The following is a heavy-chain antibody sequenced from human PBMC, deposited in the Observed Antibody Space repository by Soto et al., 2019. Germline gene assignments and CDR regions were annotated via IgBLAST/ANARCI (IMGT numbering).Heavy chain of an antibody. V-gene: IGHV3-15*01. CDR1: GFTFSNAW. J-gene: IGHJ6*02. CDR3: TTRPRRGYCTNGVCYTVSYYYYGMDV. Sequence: EVQLVESGGGLVKPGGSLRLSCAASGFTFSNAWMSWVRQAPGKGLEWVGRIKSKTDGGTTDYAAPVKGRFTISRDDSKNTLYLQMNSLKTEDTAVYYCTTRPRRGYCTNGVCYTVSYYYYGMDVWGQGTTVTVSS. D-gene: IGHD2-8*01. CDR2: IKSKTDGGTT.